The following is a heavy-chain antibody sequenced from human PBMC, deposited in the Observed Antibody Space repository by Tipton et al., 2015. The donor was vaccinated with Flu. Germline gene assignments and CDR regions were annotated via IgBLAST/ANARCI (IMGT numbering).Heavy chain of an antibody. J-gene: IGHJ4*02. CDR2: IRYDGSNK. Sequence: SLRLSCAASGFTFSSYEMNWVRQAPGKGLEWVAFIRYDGSNKYYADSVKGRFTISRDNSKNTLYLQMNSLRAEDTAVYYCAKDSRDITIFGVVEDYWGQGTLVTVSS. CDR1: GFTFSSYE. V-gene: IGHV3-30*02. D-gene: IGHD3-3*01. CDR3: AKDSRDITIFGVVEDY.